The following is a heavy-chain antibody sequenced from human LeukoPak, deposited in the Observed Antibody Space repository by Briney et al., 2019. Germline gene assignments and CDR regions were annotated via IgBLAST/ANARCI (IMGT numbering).Heavy chain of an antibody. J-gene: IGHJ4*02. V-gene: IGHV4-59*01. CDR3: ARRGCTGNTCYNYFDF. CDR2: TYFSGNT. CDR1: GDSIRGYY. Sequence: SETLSLTCTVSGDSIRGYYWSWIRQPPGKGLEWIGYTYFSGNTNYNPSLKSRLSISTDTSKNRVSLKLSSVTAADTALYYCARRGCTGNTCYNYFDFWGRGTLVTVSS. D-gene: IGHD2-2*02.